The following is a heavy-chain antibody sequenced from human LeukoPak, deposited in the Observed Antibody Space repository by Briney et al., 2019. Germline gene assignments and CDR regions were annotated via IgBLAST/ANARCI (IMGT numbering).Heavy chain of an antibody. D-gene: IGHD3-16*01. CDR1: GFRFSDFT. Sequence: GSLRLSCSASGFRFSDFTMTWVRQAPGKGPEWVSAIGGRGGSTYYADSVGGRFTISRDNSKDMVYLQMNSLKVEDTATYYCGKEGGAWGQGTKVTVSS. V-gene: IGHV3-23*01. J-gene: IGHJ5*02. CDR2: IGGRGGST. CDR3: GKEGGA.